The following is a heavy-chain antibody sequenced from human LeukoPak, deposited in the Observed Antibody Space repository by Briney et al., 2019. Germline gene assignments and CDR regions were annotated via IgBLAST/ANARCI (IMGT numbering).Heavy chain of an antibody. V-gene: IGHV3-23*01. D-gene: IGHD3-3*01. Sequence: GGSLRLSCVASGFTFSSYAMSWVRQAPGKGLEWVSAISGSGGSTYYADSVKGRFTISRDNSKNTLYLQMNSLRAEDTAVYYCAKGGVRFLEWSPSPWFDPWGQGTLVTVSS. CDR1: GFTFSSYA. J-gene: IGHJ5*02. CDR3: AKGGVRFLEWSPSPWFDP. CDR2: ISGSGGST.